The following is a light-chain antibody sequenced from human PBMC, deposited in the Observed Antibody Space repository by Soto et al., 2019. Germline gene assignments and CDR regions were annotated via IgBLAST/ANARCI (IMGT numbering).Light chain of an antibody. CDR2: KTS. V-gene: IGKV1-5*03. Sequence: DIQMTQSPSSLSASVGDRVTITCRVSQSINSYLNWYQQKPGKAPKLLIYKTSHLESGVPSRFRGSGSGTEFSLTISCLKPDDFATYYCQQYKIFSLTFGIGTSVEVK. J-gene: IGKJ4*01. CDR1: QSINSY. CDR3: QQYKIFSLT.